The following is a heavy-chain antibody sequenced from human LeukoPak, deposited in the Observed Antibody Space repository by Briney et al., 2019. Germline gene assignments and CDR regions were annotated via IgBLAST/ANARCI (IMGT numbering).Heavy chain of an antibody. CDR1: GFSSYA. CDR3: AKADYGEYYYMDV. Sequence: ASVKVPCKASGFSSYAISWVRQAPGQGLEWLGGIIPAFGTTNYAQKFQGRVTVTTDESTSTVYMELSGLRFEDTAVYYCAKADYGEYYYMDVWGKGTTVTVSS. D-gene: IGHD4-17*01. V-gene: IGHV1-69*05. CDR2: IIPAFGTT. J-gene: IGHJ6*03.